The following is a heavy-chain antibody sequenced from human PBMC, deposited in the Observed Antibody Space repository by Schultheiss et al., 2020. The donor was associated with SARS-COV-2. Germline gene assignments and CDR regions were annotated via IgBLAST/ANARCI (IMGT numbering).Heavy chain of an antibody. CDR1: GFTLSSYE. V-gene: IGHV3-23*01. CDR3: ARGGSGWFREGTHPDWYFDL. CDR2: ISGSGGST. Sequence: GESLKISCAASGFTLSSYEMNWVRQAPGKGLEWVSAISGSGGSTYYADSVKGRFTISRERGTNTLLLQMNSLRAEDTAVYYCARGGSGWFREGTHPDWYFDLWGRGTLVTVSS. J-gene: IGHJ2*01. D-gene: IGHD6-19*01.